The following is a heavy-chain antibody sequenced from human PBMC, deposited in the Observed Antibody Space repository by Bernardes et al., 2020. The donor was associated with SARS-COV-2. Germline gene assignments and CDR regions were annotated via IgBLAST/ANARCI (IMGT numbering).Heavy chain of an antibody. Sequence: GGSLSPSCVVSGFTPSIYDMNWVRQAPAKGLEWVSYISSSEAKIYYADSVKGRFTLPRGKAKNSLYLQMNGLGAEDTAVYYCARGDFPDSTHDYYYYGMDIWGQGTTNTVSS. V-gene: IGHV3-48*03. CDR1: GFTPSIYD. J-gene: IGHJ6*02. CDR2: ISSSEAKI. D-gene: IGHD2-2*01. CDR3: ARGDFPDSTHDYYYYGMDI.